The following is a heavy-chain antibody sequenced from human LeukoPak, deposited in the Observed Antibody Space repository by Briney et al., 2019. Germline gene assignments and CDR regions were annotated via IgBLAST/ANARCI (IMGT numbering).Heavy chain of an antibody. V-gene: IGHV4-39*01. CDR3: ARLGYYDILTGYYAFDI. CDR1: GGSISSSSYY. J-gene: IGHJ3*02. CDR2: IYYSGST. D-gene: IGHD3-9*01. Sequence: PSKTLSLTCTVSGGSISSSSYYWCWIRQPPGKGLEWICSIYYSGSTYYNPSLKSRVTISVDTSKNQFSLKLSSVTAADTAVYYCARLGYYDILTGYYAFDIWGQGTMVTVSS.